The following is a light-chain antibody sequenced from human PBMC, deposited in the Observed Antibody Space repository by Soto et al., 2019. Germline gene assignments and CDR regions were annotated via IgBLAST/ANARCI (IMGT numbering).Light chain of an antibody. CDR3: QKYGNFWT. Sequence: EILLTQSPCTLALSPGERATLSCRASQNVSSNLLVWYQQHPGQAPSLLIYGASSRATGIPDRLSGSGSGTDFSLTIRRLEPDDFAVYYCQKYGNFWTFGQGTKVDIK. CDR2: GAS. CDR1: QNVSSNL. V-gene: IGKV3-20*01. J-gene: IGKJ1*01.